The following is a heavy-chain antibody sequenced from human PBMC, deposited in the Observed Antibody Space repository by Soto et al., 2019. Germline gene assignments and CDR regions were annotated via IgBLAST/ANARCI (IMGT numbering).Heavy chain of an antibody. CDR2: IWYDGSNK. D-gene: IGHD3-10*01. CDR1: GFTFSSYG. CDR3: ARDPIWLGELLSKYFDY. V-gene: IGHV3-33*01. Sequence: VGSLRLSCAASGFTFSSYGMHWVRQAPGKGLEWVAVIWYDGSNKYYADSVKGRFTISRDNSKNTLYLQMNSLRAEDTAVYYCARDPIWLGELLSKYFDYWGKGSLVTVSS. J-gene: IGHJ4*02.